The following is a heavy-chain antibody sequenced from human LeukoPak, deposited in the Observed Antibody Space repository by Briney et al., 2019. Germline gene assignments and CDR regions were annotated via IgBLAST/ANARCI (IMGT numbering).Heavy chain of an antibody. CDR3: ARHYGSSSPLVDY. Sequence: KPSETLSLTCTVSGGSISSYYWSWIRQPPGKGLEWIGYIYYSGSTNYNPSLKSRVTMSVDTSKNQFSLKLSSVTAADTAVYYCARHYGSSSPLVDYWGQGTLVTVSS. D-gene: IGHD6-6*01. V-gene: IGHV4-59*08. CDR2: IYYSGST. CDR1: GGSISSYY. J-gene: IGHJ4*02.